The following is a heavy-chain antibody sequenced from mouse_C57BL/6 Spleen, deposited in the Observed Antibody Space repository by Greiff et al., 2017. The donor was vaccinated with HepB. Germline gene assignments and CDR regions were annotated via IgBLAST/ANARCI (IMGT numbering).Heavy chain of an antibody. CDR1: GYEFSSSW. CDR2: IYPGDGDT. J-gene: IGHJ2*01. CDR3: ARDYYGSSFHFDY. Sequence: VKLVESGPELVKPGASVKISCKASGYEFSSSWMNWVKQRPGKGLEWIGRIYPGDGDTNYNGKFKGKATLTADKSSSTAYMQLSSLTSEDSAVYFCARDYYGSSFHFDYWGQGTTLTVSS. D-gene: IGHD1-1*01. V-gene: IGHV1-82*01.